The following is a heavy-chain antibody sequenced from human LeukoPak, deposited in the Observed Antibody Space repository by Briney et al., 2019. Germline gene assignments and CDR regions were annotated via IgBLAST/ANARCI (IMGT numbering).Heavy chain of an antibody. D-gene: IGHD2-2*01. V-gene: IGHV4-59*01. CDR3: ARRFCSSAGCHRAFNYFDP. Sequence: SETLSLTCTVSGDSINDYYWTGMRQPPGRRVEGIGYIYYSGATTYNPSLRSRVTISLDTSKTQFSLKLSSVTAADTAVYYCARRFCSSAGCHRAFNYFDPWGQGTLVTVSS. CDR2: IYYSGAT. CDR1: GDSINDYY. J-gene: IGHJ5*02.